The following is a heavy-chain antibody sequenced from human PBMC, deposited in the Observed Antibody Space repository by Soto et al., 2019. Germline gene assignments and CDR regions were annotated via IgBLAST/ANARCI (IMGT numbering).Heavy chain of an antibody. J-gene: IGHJ4*02. Sequence: SETLSLTCTVSGGSISSYYWSWIRQPPGKGLEWIGYIYYSGSTNYNPSLKSRVTISVDTSKNQFSLKLSSVTAADTAVYYCARFDYYDSSSYLDFGPKWGQGTPVTVS. CDR1: GGSISSYY. CDR3: ARFDYYDSSSYLDFGPK. CDR2: IYYSGST. V-gene: IGHV4-59*01. D-gene: IGHD3-22*01.